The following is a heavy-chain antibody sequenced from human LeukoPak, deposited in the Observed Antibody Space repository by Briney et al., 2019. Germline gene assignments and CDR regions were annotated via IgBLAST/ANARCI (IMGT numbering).Heavy chain of an antibody. CDR2: INPSGGST. CDR3: ARGGGIAVAGSPDAFDI. D-gene: IGHD6-19*01. Sequence: GASVKVSCKASGYTFTSYYMHWVRQAPGQGLEWMGIINPSGGSTSYAQKFQGRVTMTRDTSTSTVYMELSSLRSEDTALYYCARGGGIAVAGSPDAFDIWGQGTMVTVSS. CDR1: GYTFTSYY. V-gene: IGHV1-46*01. J-gene: IGHJ3*02.